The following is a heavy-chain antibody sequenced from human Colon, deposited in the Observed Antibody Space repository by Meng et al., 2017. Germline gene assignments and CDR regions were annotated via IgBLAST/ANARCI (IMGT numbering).Heavy chain of an antibody. V-gene: IGHV3-30*07. Sequence: QVQLGGSGGGVVQPGRSLRLSCAASGFTFSNYPMHWIRQAPGKGLEWVAVISYDGLTQLYADSVRGRFIISSDNAKNTLYLQMNSLTAEDTALYYCARDQTLSLTGPHFVHWGQGALVTVSS. J-gene: IGHJ4*02. CDR1: GFTFSNYP. D-gene: IGHD3-10*01. CDR3: ARDQTLSLTGPHFVH. CDR2: ISYDGLTQ.